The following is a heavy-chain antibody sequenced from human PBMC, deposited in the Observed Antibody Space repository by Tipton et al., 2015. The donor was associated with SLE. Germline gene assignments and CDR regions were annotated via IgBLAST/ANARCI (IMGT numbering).Heavy chain of an antibody. V-gene: IGHV3-48*03. D-gene: IGHD3-10*01. CDR3: AREETNYYGSGSYYIARGMDV. Sequence: GSLRLSCEASGFTVSSYDIIWVRQAPGKGLEWVSYISSSDTTIHFADSVKGRFTISRDNVKNSVYLQMNSLRAEDTAVYYCAREETNYYGSGSYYIARGMDVWGQGTTVTVSS. CDR1: GFTVSSYD. CDR2: ISSSDTTI. J-gene: IGHJ6*02.